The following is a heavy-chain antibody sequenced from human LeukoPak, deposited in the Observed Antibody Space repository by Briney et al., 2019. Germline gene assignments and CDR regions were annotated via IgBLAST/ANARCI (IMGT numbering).Heavy chain of an antibody. CDR3: ARSDEQQLVFDY. J-gene: IGHJ4*02. Sequence: SETLSLTCTVSGGSISSSSYYWGWIRQPPGKGLEWIGSIYYSGSTYYNPSLKSRVTLSVDTSKNQFSLKLSSVTAADTAVYYCARSDEQQLVFDYWGQGTLVTVSS. D-gene: IGHD6-13*01. CDR1: GGSISSSSYY. CDR2: IYYSGST. V-gene: IGHV4-39*01.